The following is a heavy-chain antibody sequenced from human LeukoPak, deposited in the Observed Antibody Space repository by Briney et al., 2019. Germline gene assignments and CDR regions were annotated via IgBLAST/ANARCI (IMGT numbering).Heavy chain of an antibody. J-gene: IGHJ4*02. D-gene: IGHD6-13*01. CDR3: ARGNRKGKTAAGIVD. CDR1: GGSISNSNYY. Sequence: SETLSLTCTVSGGSISNSNYYWGWIRQPPGKGLEWIGNIYCSGSIYYNPSLKSRVTISVDTSKNQFSLGLSSVTAADTAVYYCARGNRKGKTAAGIVDWGQGTLVTVSS. CDR2: IYCSGSI. V-gene: IGHV4-39*01.